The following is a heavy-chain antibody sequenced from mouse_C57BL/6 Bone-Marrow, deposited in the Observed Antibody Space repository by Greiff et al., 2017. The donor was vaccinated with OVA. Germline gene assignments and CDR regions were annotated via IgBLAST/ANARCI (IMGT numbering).Heavy chain of an antibody. CDR2: IHPNSGST. V-gene: IGHV1-64*01. D-gene: IGHD1-1*01. Sequence: QVQLQQPGAELVKPGASVKLSCKASGYTFTSYWMHWVKQRPGQGLEWIGMIHPNSGSTNYNEKFKSKATLTVDKSSSTAYMQRSSLTSEDSAVYCCARQVPLYYGSSCDYWGQGTTLTVSS. J-gene: IGHJ2*01. CDR3: ARQVPLYYGSSCDY. CDR1: GYTFTSYW.